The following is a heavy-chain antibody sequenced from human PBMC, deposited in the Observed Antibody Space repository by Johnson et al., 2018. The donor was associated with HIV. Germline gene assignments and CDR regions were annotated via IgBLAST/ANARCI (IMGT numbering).Heavy chain of an antibody. CDR1: GFTFSRYA. D-gene: IGHD1-26*01. CDR2: ISSNGGST. CDR3: AKVGPAWELLGAFDI. J-gene: IGHJ3*02. V-gene: IGHV3-64*01. Sequence: VQLVESGGGLVQPGGSLRLSCEASGFTFSRYAMHWVRQAPGEGLEYVSAISSNGGSTYYANSVKGRFTISRDNSKNTLYLQMNSLRAEDTAVYYCAKVGPAWELLGAFDIWGQGTMVTVSS.